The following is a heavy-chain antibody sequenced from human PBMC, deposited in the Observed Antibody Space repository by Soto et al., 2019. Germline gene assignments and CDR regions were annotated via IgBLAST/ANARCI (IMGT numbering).Heavy chain of an antibody. CDR2: IYTSGST. CDR1: GGSISSYY. Sequence: SETLSLTCTVSGGSISSYYWSWIRQPAGKGLEWIGRIYTSGSTNYNPSLKSRVTMSVDTSKNQFSLKLSSVTAADTAVYYCARAIAAAGTLWFDPWCQGTLVTVSS. D-gene: IGHD6-13*01. CDR3: ARAIAAAGTLWFDP. V-gene: IGHV4-4*07. J-gene: IGHJ5*02.